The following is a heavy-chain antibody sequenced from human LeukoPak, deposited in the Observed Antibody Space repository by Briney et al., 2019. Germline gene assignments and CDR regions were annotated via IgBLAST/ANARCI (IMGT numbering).Heavy chain of an antibody. Sequence: PSETLSLTCTVAGGSISRYYWSWIRQSPGRGLEGIAYIYYSGTTNYNPSLKSRVTISVDTSKSQFSLKLNSVTAADTAVYYCAGGGYCSRASCFAPLFDFWGQGVLVTVSS. V-gene: IGHV4-59*01. CDR2: IYYSGTT. CDR3: AGGGYCSRASCFAPLFDF. J-gene: IGHJ4*02. CDR1: GGSISRYY. D-gene: IGHD2-2*01.